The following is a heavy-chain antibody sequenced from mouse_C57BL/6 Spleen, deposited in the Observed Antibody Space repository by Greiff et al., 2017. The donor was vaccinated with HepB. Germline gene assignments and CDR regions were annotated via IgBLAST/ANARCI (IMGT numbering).Heavy chain of an antibody. CDR3: TSSYYSNWDYFDY. CDR1: GFTFSDAW. J-gene: IGHJ2*01. D-gene: IGHD2-5*01. V-gene: IGHV6-6*01. CDR2: IRNKANNHAT. Sequence: EVHLVESGGGLVQPGGSMKLSCAASGFTFSDAWMDWVRQSPEKGLEWVAEIRNKANNHATYYAESVKGRFTISRDDSKSSFYLQMNSLRAEDTGIYYCTSSYYSNWDYFDYWGQGTTLTVSS.